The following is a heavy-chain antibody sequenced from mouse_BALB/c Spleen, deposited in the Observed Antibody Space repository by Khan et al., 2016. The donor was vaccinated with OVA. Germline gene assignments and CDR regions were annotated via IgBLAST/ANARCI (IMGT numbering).Heavy chain of an antibody. CDR1: GYTFTSYT. CDR3: VRDGAYHRNDGWFAY. Sequence: QIQLVQSGAELARPGASVKMSCKASGYTFTSYTIHWIKKRPGQGLEWIGYINPSNGYTNYNQKFKDKATLITDKSSTTAYLQLSSLTSDDSAVYNCVRDGAYHRNDGWFAYWGQGTLVTVSA. V-gene: IGHV1-4*01. D-gene: IGHD2-14*01. CDR2: INPSNGYT. J-gene: IGHJ3*01.